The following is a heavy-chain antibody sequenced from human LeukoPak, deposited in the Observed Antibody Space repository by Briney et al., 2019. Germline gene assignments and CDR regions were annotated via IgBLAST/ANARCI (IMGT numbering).Heavy chain of an antibody. J-gene: IGHJ4*02. V-gene: IGHV5-51*01. CDR3: ARRSGTYDPPDY. CDR1: GYSFTPYW. D-gene: IGHD3-3*01. CDR2: IYPRDSDT. Sequence: GESLKISCKASGYSFTPYWIGWVRQMPGKGLEWVGIIYPRDSDTRYSPSFEGQVTVSADKSISAAYLHWSSLKASGTAMYYCARRSGTYDPPDYWGQGTLVTVSS.